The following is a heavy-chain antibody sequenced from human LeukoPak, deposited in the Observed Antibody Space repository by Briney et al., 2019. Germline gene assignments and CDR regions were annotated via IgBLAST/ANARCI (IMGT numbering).Heavy chain of an antibody. Sequence: PGGSLRLSCEASGFSFSSCWMSWVRQAPGKGLEWVGRTRNKVNSYTTEYVASVKGRFTISRDASRNSLYLQMNSLKTEDTAVYFCARVSLGGSDFYFDSWGQGTLVTVSS. V-gene: IGHV3-72*01. CDR1: GFSFSSCW. CDR2: TRNKVNSYTT. J-gene: IGHJ4*02. CDR3: ARVSLGGSDFYFDS. D-gene: IGHD1-26*01.